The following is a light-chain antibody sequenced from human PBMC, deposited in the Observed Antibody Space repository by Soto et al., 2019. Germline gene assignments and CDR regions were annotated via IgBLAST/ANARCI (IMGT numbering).Light chain of an antibody. CDR3: SSFSYSSTPNYV. V-gene: IGLV2-14*01. Sequence: QSALTQPASVSGSPGQSITLSCTGTSSDVGGYNYVSGYQQHPGKAPKLIIYDVDTRPSGISSRFSGSKSGNTASLTISGLQAEDEADYYCSSFSYSSTPNYVFGTATKVTVL. J-gene: IGLJ1*01. CDR2: DVD. CDR1: SSDVGGYNY.